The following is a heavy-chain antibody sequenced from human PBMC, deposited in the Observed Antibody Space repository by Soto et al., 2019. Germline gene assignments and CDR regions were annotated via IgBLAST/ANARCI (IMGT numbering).Heavy chain of an antibody. D-gene: IGHD3-10*01. V-gene: IGHV4-59*08. Sequence: QVQLQESGPGLVKPSETLSLTCTVSGGSISSYYWSWIRQPPGKGLEWIGYIYYSGSTNYNPPLKRRVTISVDTSKNPVSLKLSSVTAADTAVYYCARRYGSTFDIWGQGTKVTVSS. CDR2: IYYSGST. J-gene: IGHJ3*02. CDR3: ARRYGSTFDI. CDR1: GGSISSYY.